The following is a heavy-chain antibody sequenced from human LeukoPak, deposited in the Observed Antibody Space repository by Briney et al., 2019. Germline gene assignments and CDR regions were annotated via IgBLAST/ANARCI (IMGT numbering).Heavy chain of an antibody. Sequence: GGSLRLSCAASGFTFSSYAMSWVRQAPGKGLEWVSAISGSGGSTYYADSVKGRLTISRDNSKNTLYLQMNSLRAEDTAVYYCAKGVVVVAATPYFDYWGQGTLVTVSS. CDR3: AKGVVVVAATPYFDY. V-gene: IGHV3-23*01. CDR1: GFTFSSYA. J-gene: IGHJ4*02. D-gene: IGHD2-15*01. CDR2: ISGSGGST.